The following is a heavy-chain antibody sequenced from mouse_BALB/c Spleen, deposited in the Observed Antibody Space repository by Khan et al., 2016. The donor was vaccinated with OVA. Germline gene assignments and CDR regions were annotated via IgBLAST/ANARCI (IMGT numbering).Heavy chain of an antibody. J-gene: IGHJ3*01. CDR1: GYIFTDYY. V-gene: IGHV1-84*02. Sequence: QVQLQQSGPELVKSGASVKISCKASGYIFTDYYMNWVKQKPGQGLDWIGWIYPGRGNTNYNEKFKGKATLTVDTSSTTAYIHLTSLTSEDTAVYFCARGNYYGSTSWFGYWDQGTLVTVST. D-gene: IGHD1-1*01. CDR2: IYPGRGNT. CDR3: ARGNYYGSTSWFGY.